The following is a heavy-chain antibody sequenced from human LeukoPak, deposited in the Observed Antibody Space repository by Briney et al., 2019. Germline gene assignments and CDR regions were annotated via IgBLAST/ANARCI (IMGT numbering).Heavy chain of an antibody. CDR3: ARLRGSGTLYSGVDY. Sequence: GESLKISCKGSGYSFTNYWIGWVRQMPGKGLEWMGIIYLGDSDTRYSPSFQGQVTISADKSISTAYLQWSSLKASGTAMYFCARLRGSGTLYSGVDYWGQGTLVTVSS. V-gene: IGHV5-51*01. D-gene: IGHD3-10*01. CDR1: GYSFTNYW. CDR2: IYLGDSDT. J-gene: IGHJ4*02.